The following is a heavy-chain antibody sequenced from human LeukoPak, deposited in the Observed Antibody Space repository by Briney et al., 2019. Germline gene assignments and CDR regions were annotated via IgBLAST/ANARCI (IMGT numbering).Heavy chain of an antibody. CDR3: ARRPSGYSYGASYYYYYMDV. Sequence: ESSETLSLTCAVYGGSFSGYYWSWIRQPPGKGLEWIAEINHSGSTNYNPSLKSRVTISVDTSKNQFSLKLSSVTAADTAVYYCARRPSGYSYGASYYYYYMDVWGKGTTVTISS. J-gene: IGHJ6*03. CDR1: GGSFSGYY. CDR2: INHSGST. V-gene: IGHV4-34*01. D-gene: IGHD5-18*01.